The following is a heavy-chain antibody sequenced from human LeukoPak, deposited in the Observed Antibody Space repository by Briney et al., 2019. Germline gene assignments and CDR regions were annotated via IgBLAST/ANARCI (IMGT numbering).Heavy chain of an antibody. D-gene: IGHD6-6*01. Sequence: GGSLRLSCAASGFTFNSYALHWVRQAPGKGLEGVAVISYDGSNKYYADSVKGRFTISRDNAKNSLYLQMNSLRAEDTAVYYCARDPPYSSSSGGDAFDIWGQGTMVTVSS. V-gene: IGHV3-30*04. CDR3: ARDPPYSSSSGGDAFDI. CDR2: ISYDGSNK. J-gene: IGHJ3*02. CDR1: GFTFNSYA.